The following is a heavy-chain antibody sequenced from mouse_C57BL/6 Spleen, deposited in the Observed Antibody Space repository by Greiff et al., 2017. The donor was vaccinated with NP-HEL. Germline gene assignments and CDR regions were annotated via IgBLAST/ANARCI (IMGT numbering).Heavy chain of an antibody. CDR3: ARGEDGYPFDY. J-gene: IGHJ2*01. CDR2: IDPSDSYT. CDR1: GYTFTSYW. Sequence: VQLQQPGAELVRPGTSVKLSCKASGYTFTSYWMHWVKQRPGQGLEWIGVIDPSDSYTNYNQKFKGKATLTVDTSSSTAYMQLSSLTSEDSAVYYCARGEDGYPFDYWGQGTTLTVSS. D-gene: IGHD2-3*01. V-gene: IGHV1-59*01.